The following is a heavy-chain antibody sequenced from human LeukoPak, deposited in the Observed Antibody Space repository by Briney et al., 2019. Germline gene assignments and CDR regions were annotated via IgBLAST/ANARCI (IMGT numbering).Heavy chain of an antibody. D-gene: IGHD1-26*01. CDR3: ARVKMGATISDYYYHYMDV. V-gene: IGHV3-64*01. CDR1: GFTFSAYT. Sequence: GGSLRLSCAASGFTFSAYTIHWVRQAPGRRLESVSAIISNGGSTYYANSVKGRFTISRDNSKNTLYLQMGSLRAEDMAVYYCARVKMGATISDYYYHYMDVWGKGTTVTVSS. CDR2: IISNGGST. J-gene: IGHJ6*03.